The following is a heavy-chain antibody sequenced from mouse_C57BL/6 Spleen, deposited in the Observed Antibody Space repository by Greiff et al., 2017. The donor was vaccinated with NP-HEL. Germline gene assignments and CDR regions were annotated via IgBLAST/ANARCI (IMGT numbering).Heavy chain of an antibody. CDR3: ARSGDGYYPNYYAMDD. Sequence: VQLQQPGAELVRPGSSVKLSCKASGYTFTSYWMHWVKQRPIQGLEWIGNIDPSDSETHYNQKFKDKATLTVDKSSSTAYMKLSRLTSEDSAVYYCARSGDGYYPNYYAMDDWGKGTSVTVSS. CDR1: GYTFTSYW. D-gene: IGHD2-3*01. V-gene: IGHV1-52*01. J-gene: IGHJ4*01. CDR2: IDPSDSET.